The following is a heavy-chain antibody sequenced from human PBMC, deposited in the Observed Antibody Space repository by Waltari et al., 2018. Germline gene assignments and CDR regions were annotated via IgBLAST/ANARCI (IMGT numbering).Heavy chain of an antibody. V-gene: IGHV1-69*13. CDR3: ARGRLYGDYVSWFDP. D-gene: IGHD4-17*01. Sequence: QVQLVQSGAEVKKPGSSVKVSCKASGGPFSRYAISWVRTAPGQGLEWMGGIIPIFGTANYAQKFQGRVTITADESTSTAYMELSSLRSEDTAVYYCARGRLYGDYVSWFDPWGQGTLVTVSS. CDR1: GGPFSRYA. CDR2: IIPIFGTA. J-gene: IGHJ5*02.